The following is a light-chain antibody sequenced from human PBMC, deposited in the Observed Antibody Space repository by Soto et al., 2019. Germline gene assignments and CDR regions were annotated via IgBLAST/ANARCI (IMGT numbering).Light chain of an antibody. CDR3: RQYYSYPLT. CDR1: QSISSY. CDR2: DAS. J-gene: IGKJ4*01. Sequence: DIEMTQSPASLSASLGDRVTITCRASQSISSYLNWYQQKPGKAPKLLIYDASSLQSGVPSRFSGSGSGTDYTLTISSLQTDDFATYYCRQYYSYPLTFGEGTKV. V-gene: IGKV1-39*01.